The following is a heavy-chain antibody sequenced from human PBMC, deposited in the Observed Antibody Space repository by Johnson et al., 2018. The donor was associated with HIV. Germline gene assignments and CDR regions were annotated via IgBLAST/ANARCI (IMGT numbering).Heavy chain of an antibody. D-gene: IGHD7-27*01. J-gene: IGHJ3*02. CDR1: GFSFEEYA. CDR2: VSWNSGSI. CDR3: AKDRNWGRLFDGFDI. V-gene: IGHV3-9*01. Sequence: VQLVESGGGLVQPGRSLRLSCAASGFSFEEYAMHWVRQVPGKGLEWVSGVSWNSGSIAYADSVKGRFTISRDSSKNTLYLQMNSLRPEDTAVYYCAKDRNWGRLFDGFDIWGRGTMVTVSS.